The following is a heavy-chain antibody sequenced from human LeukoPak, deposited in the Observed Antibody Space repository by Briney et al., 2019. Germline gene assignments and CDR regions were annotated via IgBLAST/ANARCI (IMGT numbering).Heavy chain of an antibody. CDR2: ISGSGTDT. V-gene: IGHV3-23*01. CDR1: GFNFISYA. Sequence: PGGSLRLSCAASGFNFISYAVSWVRQAPGRGLEWVSTISGSGTDTFYADSVKGRFTISIDNSKNTLYLQMSSLRAEDTAVYYCAKVATVTTYYYYYYRVVCGKGTTVTVSS. CDR3: AKVATVTTYYYYYYRVV. J-gene: IGHJ6*03. D-gene: IGHD4-17*01.